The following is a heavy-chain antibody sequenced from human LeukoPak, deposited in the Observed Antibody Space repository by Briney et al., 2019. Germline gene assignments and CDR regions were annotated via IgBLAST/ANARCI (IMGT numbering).Heavy chain of an antibody. D-gene: IGHD3-22*01. CDR1: RFTFNSYE. CDR2: IKQDGNEK. Sequence: GGSLRLSCAASRFTFNSYEMNWVRQAPGKGLEWVANIKQDGNEKYYVDSVKGRFTISRDNAKNSLYLQMTRLRAEDTAVYYCARGDYYYDSSGYFYWGQGTLVTVSS. V-gene: IGHV3-7*01. J-gene: IGHJ4*01. CDR3: ARGDYYYDSSGYFY.